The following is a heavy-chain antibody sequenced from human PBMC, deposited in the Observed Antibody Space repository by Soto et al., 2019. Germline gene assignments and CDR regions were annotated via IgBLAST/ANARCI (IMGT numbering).Heavy chain of an antibody. CDR3: ASRTGLGAHDASAI. Sequence: GESLKISCKGSGYSFTTYWIGWVRQMPGKGLEWMGIIYPGDSDTTYSPSFQGQVTISADKSISTAYLEWSSLRASDTAMYYCASRTGLGAHDASAIWGQRKMVTVSS. CDR1: GYSFTTYW. D-gene: IGHD4-17*01. V-gene: IGHV5-51*01. CDR2: IYPGDSDT. J-gene: IGHJ3*02.